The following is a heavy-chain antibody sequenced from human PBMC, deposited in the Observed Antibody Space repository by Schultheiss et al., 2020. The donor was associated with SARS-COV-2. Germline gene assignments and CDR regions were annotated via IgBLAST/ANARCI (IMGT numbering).Heavy chain of an antibody. Sequence: SETLSLTCTVSGGSISSGGYYWSWIRQLPGKGLEWIGYIYYSGSTNYNPSFKSRVTMSLDTSKNQLSLRLYSVTAADTAVYYCARRRQWLTYWGQGTLVTVSS. D-gene: IGHD6-19*01. J-gene: IGHJ4*02. CDR1: GGSISSGGYY. CDR2: IYYSGST. CDR3: ARRRQWLTY. V-gene: IGHV4-61*08.